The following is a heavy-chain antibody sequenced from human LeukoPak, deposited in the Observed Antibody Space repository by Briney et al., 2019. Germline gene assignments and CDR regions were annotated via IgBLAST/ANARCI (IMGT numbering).Heavy chain of an antibody. V-gene: IGHV1-18*01. CDR2: ISAYNGNT. J-gene: IGHJ4*02. Sequence: ASVKVSCKASGYTFTSYGISWVRQAPGQGLEWMGWISAYNGNTNYAQKLQGRVTMTRDTSISTAYMELSRLRSDDTAVYYCARDCIAAAGCPDQKAGIWFDYWGQGTLVTVSS. CDR3: ARDCIAAAGCPDQKAGIWFDY. D-gene: IGHD6-13*01. CDR1: GYTFTSYG.